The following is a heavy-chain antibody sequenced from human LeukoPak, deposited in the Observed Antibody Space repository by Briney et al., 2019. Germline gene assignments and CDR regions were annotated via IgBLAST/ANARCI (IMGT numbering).Heavy chain of an antibody. CDR2: FDPEDGET. D-gene: IGHD3-22*01. CDR3: ATQGPTYYYDL. CDR1: GYTFTGYY. V-gene: IGHV1-24*01. Sequence: GASVKVSCKASGYTFTGYYVYWVRQAPGKGLEWMGGFDPEDGETIYAQKFQGRVTMTEDTSTDTAYMELSSLRSEDTAVYYCATQGPTYYYDLWGQGTLVTVSS. J-gene: IGHJ4*02.